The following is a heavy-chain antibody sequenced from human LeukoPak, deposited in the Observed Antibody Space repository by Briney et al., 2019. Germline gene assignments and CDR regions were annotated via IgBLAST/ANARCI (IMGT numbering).Heavy chain of an antibody. CDR1: GGSISSYY. CDR2: IYYSGST. CDR3: ARATVTTHLYYYYGMDV. J-gene: IGHJ6*02. V-gene: IGHV4-59*08. D-gene: IGHD4-11*01. Sequence: SETLSLTCTVSGGSISSYYWSWIRQPPGKGLEWIGYIYYSGSTNYNPSLKSRVTISVDTSKNQFSLKLSSVTAADTAVYYCARATVTTHLYYYYGMDVWGQGTTVTVSS.